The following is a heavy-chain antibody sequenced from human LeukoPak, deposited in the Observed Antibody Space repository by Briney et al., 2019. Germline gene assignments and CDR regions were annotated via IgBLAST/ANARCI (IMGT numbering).Heavy chain of an antibody. J-gene: IGHJ4*02. V-gene: IGHV4-59*01. D-gene: IGHD1-20*01. CDR2: IYYSGST. CDR1: GGSISSYY. Sequence: PSETLSLTCTVSGGSISSYYWSWIRQPPGKGLEWIGYIYYSGSTNYNPSLKSRVTISVDTSKNQFSLKLSSVTAADTAVYYCARSNWNPLGYYFDYWGQGTLVTVSS. CDR3: ARSNWNPLGYYFDY.